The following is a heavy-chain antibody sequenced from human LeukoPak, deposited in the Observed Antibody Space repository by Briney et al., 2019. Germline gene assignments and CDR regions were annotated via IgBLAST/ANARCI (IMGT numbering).Heavy chain of an antibody. CDR3: ARSSPYDNYFDY. CDR1: GFTVSSNY. D-gene: IGHD5-12*01. Sequence: GGSLRLSCAASGFTVSSNYMSWVRQAPGKGLEWVSVIYSGGSTYYADSVKGRFTISRDNSKNTLYLQMNSLRAEDTAVYYCARSSPYDNYFDYWGQGTLVTVPS. J-gene: IGHJ4*02. CDR2: IYSGGST. V-gene: IGHV3-66*01.